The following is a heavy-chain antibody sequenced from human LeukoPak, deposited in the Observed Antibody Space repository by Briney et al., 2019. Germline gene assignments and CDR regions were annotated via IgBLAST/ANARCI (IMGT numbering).Heavy chain of an antibody. Sequence: SETLSLTCTVSGGSISSGDYYWSWIRQPPGKGLEWIGTMYYSGSTYYDPSLKSRVTISVDTSRNQFSLRLNSVTAADTSVYYCVRQGEGGRAFDYWGQGTLVTVSS. V-gene: IGHV4-39*01. CDR3: VRQGEGGRAFDY. D-gene: IGHD3-16*01. J-gene: IGHJ4*02. CDR1: GGSISSGDYY. CDR2: MYYSGST.